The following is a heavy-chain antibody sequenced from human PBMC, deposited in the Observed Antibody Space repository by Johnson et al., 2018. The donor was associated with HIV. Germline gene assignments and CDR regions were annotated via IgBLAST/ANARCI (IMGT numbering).Heavy chain of an antibody. CDR2: IKQDGTEK. CDR1: GFTFSSYW. J-gene: IGHJ3*01. V-gene: IGHV3-7*01. D-gene: IGHD5-24*01. Sequence: VQLVESGGGLVQPGGSLRLSCAASGFTFSSYWMSWVRQATGKGLEWVANIKQDGTEKYYVGSVKGRFTISRDNAKNSLYLQMNSLRAEDTAVYYCARDGPWLQSQRDAFDVWGRGTMVTVSS. CDR3: ARDGPWLQSQRDAFDV.